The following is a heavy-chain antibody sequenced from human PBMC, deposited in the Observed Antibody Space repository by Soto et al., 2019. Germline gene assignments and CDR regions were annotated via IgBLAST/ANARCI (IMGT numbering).Heavy chain of an antibody. CDR1: GFTFSSYG. D-gene: IGHD3-10*01. J-gene: IGHJ3*02. CDR2: MWYDGSNK. CDR3: ARGITMVRGVDAFDI. V-gene: IGHV3-33*01. Sequence: GGSLRLSCAASGFTFSSYGMHWARQAPGKGLEWVAVMWYDGSNKYYADSVKGRFTISRDNSKNTLYLQMNSLRAEDTAVYYCARGITMVRGVDAFDIWGQGTMVTVSS.